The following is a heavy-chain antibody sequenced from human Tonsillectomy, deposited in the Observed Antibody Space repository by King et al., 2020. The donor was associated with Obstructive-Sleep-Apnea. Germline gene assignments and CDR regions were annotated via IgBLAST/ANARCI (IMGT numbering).Heavy chain of an antibody. CDR2: INHSGST. CDR3: ARGPAFLTGLSSCAFDI. V-gene: IGHV4-34*01. J-gene: IGHJ3*02. D-gene: IGHD3-9*01. Sequence: VQLQQWGAGLLKPSETLSLTCAVYGGSFSGYYWSWIRQPPGKGLEWIGEINHSGSTTYNPSLKSRVTISVDTSKNQFSLKLSSVTAADTAVYYCARGPAFLTGLSSCAFDIWGQGTMVTVSS. CDR1: GGSFSGYY.